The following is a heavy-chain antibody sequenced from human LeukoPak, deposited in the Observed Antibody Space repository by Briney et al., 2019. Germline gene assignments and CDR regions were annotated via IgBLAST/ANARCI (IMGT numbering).Heavy chain of an antibody. Sequence: GGSLRLSCAASGFTFSSYSMNWVRQAPGKGLEWVSYISSSSSTIYYADSAKGRFTISRDNAKNSLYLQMNSLRAEDTAVYYCARSGSSSYWVDDAFDIWGQGTMVTVSS. CDR3: ARSGSSSYWVDDAFDI. J-gene: IGHJ3*02. CDR1: GFTFSSYS. CDR2: ISSSSSTI. V-gene: IGHV3-48*01. D-gene: IGHD6-13*01.